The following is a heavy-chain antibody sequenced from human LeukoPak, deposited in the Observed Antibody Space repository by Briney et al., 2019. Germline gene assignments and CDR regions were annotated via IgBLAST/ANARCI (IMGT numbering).Heavy chain of an antibody. CDR3: ARSLSDYSRFDY. Sequence: ASVKVSCKASGYTFISYGFSWVRQAPGQGLEWMGWINAYNGNTNYAQKHQGRVTMTTDTSTSTAYMELRSLRSDDTAVYYCARSLSDYSRFDYWGQGTLVTVSS. J-gene: IGHJ4*02. V-gene: IGHV1-18*01. CDR2: INAYNGNT. D-gene: IGHD4-11*01. CDR1: GYTFISYG.